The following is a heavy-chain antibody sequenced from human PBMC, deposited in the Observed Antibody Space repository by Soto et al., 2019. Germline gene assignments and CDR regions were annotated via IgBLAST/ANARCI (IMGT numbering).Heavy chain of an antibody. CDR1: GFTFSSYA. D-gene: IGHD3-10*01. CDR3: ARDRWFGESRAFDY. V-gene: IGHV3-30-3*01. Sequence: GGSLRLSCAASGFTFSSYAMHWVRQAPGKGLEWVAVISYDGSNKYYADSVKGRFTISRDNSKNTLYLQMNSLRAEDTAVYYCARDRWFGESRAFDYWGQGTLVTVYS. CDR2: ISYDGSNK. J-gene: IGHJ4*02.